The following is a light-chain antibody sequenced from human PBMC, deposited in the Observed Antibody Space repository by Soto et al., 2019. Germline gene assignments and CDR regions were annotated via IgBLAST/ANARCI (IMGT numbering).Light chain of an antibody. CDR2: FGS. V-gene: IGKV2-28*01. CDR1: QSLLHSNGYNY. J-gene: IGKJ5*01. CDR3: MQALQTPIT. Sequence: DIVLTQSPRSLPVTPGEPASISYRSSQSLLHSNGYNYLDWYLQKPGQSPQLLIYFGSTRASGVPDRFSASGSGTDFTLKISRVDAKDVGVYYCMQALQTPITFGQGTRLEIK.